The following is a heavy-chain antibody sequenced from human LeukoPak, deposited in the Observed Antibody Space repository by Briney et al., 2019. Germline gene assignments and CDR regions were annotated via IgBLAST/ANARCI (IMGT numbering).Heavy chain of an antibody. J-gene: IGHJ4*02. CDR1: GGSISSGSYY. D-gene: IGHD1-26*01. V-gene: IGHV4-39*01. CDR3: ARLGRSYYLDY. CDR2: IYYSGST. Sequence: PSETLSLTCTVSGGSISSGSYYWGWIRQPPGKGLEWIGSIYYSGSTYYNPSLKSRVTISVDTSKNQFSLKLSSVTAADTAVYYCARLGRSYYLDYWGQGTLVTVSS.